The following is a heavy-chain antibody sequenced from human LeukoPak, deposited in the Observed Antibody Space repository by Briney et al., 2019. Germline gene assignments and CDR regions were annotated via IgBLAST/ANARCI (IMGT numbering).Heavy chain of an antibody. V-gene: IGHV1-8*03. CDR2: MNPNSGNT. J-gene: IGHJ5*02. D-gene: IGHD2-2*01. Sequence: ASVKVSCKASGYTFTSYDINWVRQATGQGLEWMGWMNPNSGNTGYAQKFQGRVTITRNTSISPAYMELSSLRSDDTAVYYCARDAGYCSSTSCYGLTGSFDPWGQGTLVTVSS. CDR1: GYTFTSYD. CDR3: ARDAGYCSSTSCYGLTGSFDP.